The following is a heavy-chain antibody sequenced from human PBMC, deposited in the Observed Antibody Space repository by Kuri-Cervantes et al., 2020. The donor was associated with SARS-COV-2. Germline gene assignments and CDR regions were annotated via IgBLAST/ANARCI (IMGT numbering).Heavy chain of an antibody. Sequence: GGSLRLSCAASGFIFSSYAMHWVRQAPGKGLEWVAVISYDGSNKYYADSVKGRFTISRDNSKNTLYLQMNSLRAEDTAVYYCARSIVVVPAPFDYWGQGTLVTVSS. CDR1: GFIFSSYA. V-gene: IGHV3-30-3*01. J-gene: IGHJ4*02. CDR2: ISYDGSNK. D-gene: IGHD2-2*01. CDR3: ARSIVVVPAPFDY.